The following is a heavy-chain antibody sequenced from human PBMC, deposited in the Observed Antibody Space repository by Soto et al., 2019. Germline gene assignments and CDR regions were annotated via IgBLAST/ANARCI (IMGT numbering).Heavy chain of an antibody. Sequence: LCGGSIRSGDYYWSWIRQPPGKGLEWIGYIYNSGSTYYNPSLKSRVTISVDTSKNQFSLQLTSVAAADTAVYFCARASSTMIKLVYYYGLDVWGQGTTVTASS. V-gene: IGHV4-30-4*01. J-gene: IGHJ6*02. CDR2: IYNSGST. CDR3: ARASSTMIKLVYYYGLDV. CDR1: GGSIRSGDYY. D-gene: IGHD3-22*01.